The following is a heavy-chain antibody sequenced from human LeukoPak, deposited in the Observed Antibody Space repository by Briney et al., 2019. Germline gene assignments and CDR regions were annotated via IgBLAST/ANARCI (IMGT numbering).Heavy chain of an antibody. CDR3: ASGQGALFDY. D-gene: IGHD1-26*01. CDR1: GGYIGSYY. CDR2: VYTTGST. Sequence: PSETLSLTCTVSGGYIGSYYWSWIRQPAGKGLEWVGHVYTTGSTNYNPSLKSRVTISVDTSKNQFSLNLNSVTAADTAVYYCASGQGALFDYWGQGTLVTVSS. V-gene: IGHV4-4*07. J-gene: IGHJ4*02.